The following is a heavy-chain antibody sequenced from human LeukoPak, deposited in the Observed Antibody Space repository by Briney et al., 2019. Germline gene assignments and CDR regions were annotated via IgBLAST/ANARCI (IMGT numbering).Heavy chain of an antibody. J-gene: IGHJ4*02. D-gene: IGHD5-12*01. CDR2: ISGMGHDI. V-gene: IGHV3-11*04. CDR3: VREMGGYPFDH. Sequence: GGSLRLSCVVSGLSFSDSYMTWIRQTPGMGLESLAYISGMGHDIYYADSVKGRFTISRDNAKNSLFLHMNSLRAEDTAIYYCVREMGGYPFDHWGQGTLVTVSS. CDR1: GLSFSDSY.